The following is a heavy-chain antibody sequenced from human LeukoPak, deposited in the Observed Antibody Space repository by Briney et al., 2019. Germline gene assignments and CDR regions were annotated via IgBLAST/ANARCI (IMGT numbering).Heavy chain of an antibody. CDR3: AREGYCSGTSRYNFNY. CDR1: GGSFSGYY. V-gene: IGHV4-34*01. Sequence: SETLSLTCAVYGGSFSGYYWSWIRQPPGKGLEWIGEINHSGSSNYNPSLKSRVTISLDTSKNQFSLNLSSVTAADTAVYYCAREGYCSGTSRYNFNYWGQGTLVTVSS. D-gene: IGHD2-2*02. J-gene: IGHJ4*02. CDR2: INHSGSS.